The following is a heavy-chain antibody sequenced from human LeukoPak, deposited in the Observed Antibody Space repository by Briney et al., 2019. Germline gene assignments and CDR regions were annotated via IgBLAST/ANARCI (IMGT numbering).Heavy chain of an antibody. CDR2: INSDGSNK. V-gene: IGHV3-74*01. J-gene: IGHJ4*02. D-gene: IGHD4-17*01. CDR1: GFTFSNYW. Sequence: GGSLRLSCAASGFTFSNYWMHWVRQAPGTGLEWVSRINSDGSNKTYADSVKGRFTISRDNAKNTLYLQMSSLRVGDTAVYYCARSDYGDNYWGQGILVTVSS. CDR3: ARSDYGDNY.